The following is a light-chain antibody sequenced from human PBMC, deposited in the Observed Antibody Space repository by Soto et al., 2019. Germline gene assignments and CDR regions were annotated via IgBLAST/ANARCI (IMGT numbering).Light chain of an antibody. CDR3: QQRINWPLT. J-gene: IGKJ4*01. Sequence: EIVLTQSPGTLSLSPGERATLSCRASQSVSSYLAWYQQKPGQAPRLLIHGASSRATGIPDRFSGSGSGTDFTLTISRLEPEDFAVYYCQQRINWPLTFGGGTRVEIK. V-gene: IGKV3D-20*02. CDR2: GAS. CDR1: QSVSSY.